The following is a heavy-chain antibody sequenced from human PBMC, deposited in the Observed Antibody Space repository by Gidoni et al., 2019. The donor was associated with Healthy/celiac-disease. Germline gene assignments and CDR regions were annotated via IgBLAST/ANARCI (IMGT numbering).Heavy chain of an antibody. Sequence: QVQLQQWGAGLLKPSETLSLTCAVYGGSFSGSYWSWIRQPPGKGLEWIGEINHSGSTNYNPSLKSRVTISVDTSKNQFSLKLSSVTAADTAVYYCARDSRYCSGGSCYSGTDYWGQGTLVTVSS. V-gene: IGHV4-34*01. CDR2: INHSGST. J-gene: IGHJ4*02. CDR3: ARDSRYCSGGSCYSGTDY. CDR1: GGSFSGSY. D-gene: IGHD2-15*01.